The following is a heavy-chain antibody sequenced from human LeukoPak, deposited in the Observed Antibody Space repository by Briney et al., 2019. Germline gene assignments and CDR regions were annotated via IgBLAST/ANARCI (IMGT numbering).Heavy chain of an antibody. J-gene: IGHJ5*02. CDR2: INPNSGGT. CDR1: GYTFTGYY. CDR3: ARADVVVVAATPLSNWFDP. Sequence: ASVKVSCKASGYTFTGYYMHWVRQAPGQGLEWMGWINPNSGGTNYAQKFQGRVTMTRGTSISTAYMELSRLRSDDTAVYYCARADVVVVAATPLSNWFDPWGQGTLVTVSS. D-gene: IGHD2-15*01. V-gene: IGHV1-2*02.